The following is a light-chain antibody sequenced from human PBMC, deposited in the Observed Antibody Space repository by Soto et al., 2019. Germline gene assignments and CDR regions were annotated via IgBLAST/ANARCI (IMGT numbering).Light chain of an antibody. CDR3: QQRSNSPLT. J-gene: IGKJ4*01. V-gene: IGKV3-11*01. CDR1: QSVSSY. Sequence: EIVLTQSPATLSLSPGERATLSCRASQSVSSYLAWYQQKPGQAPRLLIYDASNRDTGIPARFSGSGSGTDFTLTISRLEPEDFSVYYCQQRSNSPLTFGGGTKVDIK. CDR2: DAS.